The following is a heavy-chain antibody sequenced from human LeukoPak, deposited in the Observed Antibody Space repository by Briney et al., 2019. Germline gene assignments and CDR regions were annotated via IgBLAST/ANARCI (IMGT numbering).Heavy chain of an antibody. CDR2: ISYDGSNK. CDR1: GFTFSSYG. Sequence: PGRSLRLSCAASGFTFSSYGMHWVRQAPGKGLEWVAVISYDGSNKYYADSVKGRFTISRDNSKNTLYLQMNSLRAEDTAVYYCARERIAAAAPDYWGQGTLVTVSS. CDR3: ARERIAAAAPDY. J-gene: IGHJ4*02. D-gene: IGHD6-25*01. V-gene: IGHV3-30*03.